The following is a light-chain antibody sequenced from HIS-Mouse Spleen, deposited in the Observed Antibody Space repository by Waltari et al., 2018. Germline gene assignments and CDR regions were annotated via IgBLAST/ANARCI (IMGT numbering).Light chain of an antibody. V-gene: IGKV1-6*01. J-gene: IGKJ2*02. Sequence: IQMTQSPSSLSASVGDRVTITCRASQSISNDLDWYQQKPGKAPKLLIYAASSLQSGVPSRFSGSGSGTDFTLTISSLQPEDFATYYCQQDYNTPGTFGQGTKLEIK. CDR3: QQDYNTPGT. CDR2: AAS. CDR1: QSISND.